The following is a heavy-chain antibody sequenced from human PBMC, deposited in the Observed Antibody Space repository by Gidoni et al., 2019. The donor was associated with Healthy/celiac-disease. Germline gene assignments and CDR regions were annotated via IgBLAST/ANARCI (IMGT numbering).Heavy chain of an antibody. CDR2: ISYDGSNK. Sequence: QVQLVESGGGVVQPGRSLRLSCAASGFTFSSYAMHWVRQAPGKGLGWVAVISYDGSNKYYADSVKGRFTISRDNSKNTLYLQMNSLRAEDTAVYYCARPSAGSSYDYVWGSEFDYWGQGTLVTVSS. D-gene: IGHD3-16*01. CDR1: GFTFSSYA. V-gene: IGHV3-30-3*01. J-gene: IGHJ4*02. CDR3: ARPSAGSSYDYVWGSEFDY.